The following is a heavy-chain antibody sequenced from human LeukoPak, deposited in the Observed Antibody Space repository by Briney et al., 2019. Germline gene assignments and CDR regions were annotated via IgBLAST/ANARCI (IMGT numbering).Heavy chain of an antibody. CDR2: IDPNSGGT. Sequence: ASVKVSCKASGYTFTGYDMHWVLQAPGQVLEWMGWIDPNSGGTNYAQKFQGRVTMTTDTSISTAYMELSRLRSDDTAVYYCARELAYYDILTGYLVAFDYWGQGTLVTVYS. CDR3: ARELAYYDILTGYLVAFDY. D-gene: IGHD3-9*01. J-gene: IGHJ4*02. V-gene: IGHV1-2*02. CDR1: GYTFTGYD.